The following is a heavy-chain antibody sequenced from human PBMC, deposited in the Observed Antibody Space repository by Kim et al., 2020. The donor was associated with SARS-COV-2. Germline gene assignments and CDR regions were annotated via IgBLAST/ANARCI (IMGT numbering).Heavy chain of an antibody. CDR1: GFSFSGYE. J-gene: IGHJ4*02. V-gene: IGHV3-48*03. CDR2: ISYSGSTT. D-gene: IGHD2-15*01. CDR3: ATRGYYFAV. Sequence: GGSLRLSCAASGFSFSGYEMTWVRQAPGKGLEWISYISYSGSTTYYADSFKGRFTVSRDNAKNSLYLQMNSLRAEDTAVYFCATRGYYFAVWGQGTLVTVSS.